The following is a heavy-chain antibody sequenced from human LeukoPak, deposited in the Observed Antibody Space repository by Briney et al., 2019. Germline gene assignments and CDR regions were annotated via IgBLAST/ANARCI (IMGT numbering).Heavy chain of an antibody. V-gene: IGHV3-21*04. CDR3: AKEKAAMAYDAFDI. CDR1: GFTFSSYS. J-gene: IGHJ3*02. Sequence: TGGSLRLSCAASGFTFSSYSMNWVRQAPGKGLEWVSSISSSSSYIYYADSVKGRFTISRDNSKNTLYLQMNSLRAEDTAVYYCAKEKAAMAYDAFDIWGQGTMVTVSS. D-gene: IGHD5-18*01. CDR2: ISSSSSYI.